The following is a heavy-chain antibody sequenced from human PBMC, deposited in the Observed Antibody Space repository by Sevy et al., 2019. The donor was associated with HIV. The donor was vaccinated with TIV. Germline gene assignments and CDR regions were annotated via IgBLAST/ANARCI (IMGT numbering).Heavy chain of an antibody. CDR3: ARVQSHTGWFDY. V-gene: IGHV3-53*01. CDR1: GFSVSSNY. D-gene: IGHD6-19*01. Sequence: GGSLRLSCEASGFSVSSNYMAWVRQAPGKGLEWVSVIYSGKSTDYRDSVNGRFTISRDSSKNTLYLQMDSLRAEDTAVYHFARVQSHTGWFDYWGQGSLVTVSS. CDR2: IYSGKST. J-gene: IGHJ4*02.